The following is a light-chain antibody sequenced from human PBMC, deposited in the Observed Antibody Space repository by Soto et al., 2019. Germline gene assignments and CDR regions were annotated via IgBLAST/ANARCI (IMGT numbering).Light chain of an antibody. Sequence: SYELTQPPSVSVSPGQTASITCSGDKLGDKDASWYQQKPGQSPVLVIYHDSKRPSGIPERISGSNSGNTATLTITGTQAMDEADYYCQAWDSGTVVFGGGTKLTVL. CDR2: HDS. CDR3: QAWDSGTVV. V-gene: IGLV3-1*01. CDR1: KLGDKD. J-gene: IGLJ2*01.